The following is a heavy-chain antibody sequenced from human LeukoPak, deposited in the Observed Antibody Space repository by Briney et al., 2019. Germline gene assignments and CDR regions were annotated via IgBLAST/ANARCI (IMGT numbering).Heavy chain of an antibody. J-gene: IGHJ5*02. CDR3: ARASVLLRFGENNWFDP. D-gene: IGHD3-10*01. Sequence: ASVKVSCKASGYTFTGYYMHWVRQAPGQGLEWTGWINPNSGGTNYAQKFQGRVTMTRDTSISTAYMELSRLRSDDTAVYYCARASVLLRFGENNWFDPWGQGTLVTVSS. CDR1: GYTFTGYY. V-gene: IGHV1-2*02. CDR2: INPNSGGT.